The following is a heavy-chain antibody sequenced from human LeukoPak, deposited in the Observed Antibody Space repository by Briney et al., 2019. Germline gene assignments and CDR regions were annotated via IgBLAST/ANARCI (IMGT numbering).Heavy chain of an antibody. CDR3: ATSTYYYDSSGHGEFSY. D-gene: IGHD3-22*01. J-gene: IGHJ4*02. CDR1: GGSISSYY. V-gene: IGHV4-59*08. Sequence: SETLSLTCTVSGGSISSYYWSWIRQPPGKGLEWIGYIYYSGSTNYNPSLKSRVTISVDTSKNQFSLKLSSVTAADTAVYYCATSTYYYDSSGHGEFSYWGQGTLVTVSS. CDR2: IYYSGST.